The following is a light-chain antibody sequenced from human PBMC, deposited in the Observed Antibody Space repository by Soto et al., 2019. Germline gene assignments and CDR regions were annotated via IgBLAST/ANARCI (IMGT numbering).Light chain of an antibody. CDR2: DVT. J-gene: IGLJ1*01. Sequence: QSVLTQPASVSGSPGQSITISCTGTSSDVGGYNSVSWYRQDPGKAPKLMIYDVTNRPSGVSNRFSASKSAYTASLTISGLQAEDEANYYCSSFTTSYFYVFGPGTKVTVL. CDR3: SSFTTSYFYV. V-gene: IGLV2-14*01. CDR1: SSDVGGYNS.